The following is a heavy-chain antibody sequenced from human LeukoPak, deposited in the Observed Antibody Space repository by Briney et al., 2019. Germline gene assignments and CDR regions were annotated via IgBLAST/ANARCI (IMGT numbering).Heavy chain of an antibody. D-gene: IGHD6-6*01. CDR1: GYSFTSYW. J-gene: IGHJ6*02. CDR3: ASPVHNYYYGMDV. Sequence: GESLKISCKGSGYSFTSYWISWVRQMPGKGLEWMGIIYPGDSDTRYSPSFQGQVTISADKSISTAYLQWSSLKASDTAMYYCASPVHNYYYGMDVWGQGTTVTVSS. CDR2: IYPGDSDT. V-gene: IGHV5-51*01.